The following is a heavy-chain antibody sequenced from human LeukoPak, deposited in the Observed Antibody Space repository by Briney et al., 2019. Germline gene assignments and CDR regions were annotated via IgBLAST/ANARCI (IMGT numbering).Heavy chain of an antibody. CDR3: ARRRSDFWSGNDDVFNI. J-gene: IGHJ3*02. CDR2: IYPGDSDT. D-gene: IGHD3-3*01. V-gene: IGHV5-51*01. CDR1: GYSFTSYW. Sequence: GESLKISCKGSGYSFTSYWIGWVRQMPGKGLEWMGIIYPGDSDTRYSPSFQGQVTISADKSISTAYLQWSSLKASDTAMYYCARRRSDFWSGNDDVFNIWGKGTMVTVSS.